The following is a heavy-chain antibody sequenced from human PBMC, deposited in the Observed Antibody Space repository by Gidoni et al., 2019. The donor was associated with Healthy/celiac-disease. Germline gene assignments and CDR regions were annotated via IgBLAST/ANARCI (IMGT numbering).Heavy chain of an antibody. D-gene: IGHD3-3*01. V-gene: IGHV2-26*01. Sequence: QVTLKESGPVLVKPTETLTLTCTVSGFSLSNARMGVSWIRQPPGKALEWLAHIFSNDEKSYSTSLKSRLTISKDTSKSQVVLTMTNMDPVDTATYYCARGWYDFWSGYQYPSFDYWGQGTLVTVSS. J-gene: IGHJ4*02. CDR1: GFSLSNARMG. CDR2: IFSNDEK. CDR3: ARGWYDFWSGYQYPSFDY.